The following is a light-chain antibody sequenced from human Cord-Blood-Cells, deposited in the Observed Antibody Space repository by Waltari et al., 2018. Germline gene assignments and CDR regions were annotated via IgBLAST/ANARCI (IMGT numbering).Light chain of an antibody. V-gene: IGLV3-1*01. CDR3: RAWDSSTAGV. Sequence: SYELTQPPSVSVSPGQTASIPCSGDNLGDKYACWYQQKPGQSPVLVIYQDSKRPSGIPWRFSGSNSGNTASLTISGTQAMDEADYYCRAWDSSTAGVFGGGTKLTVL. CDR1: NLGDKY. CDR2: QDS. J-gene: IGLJ2*01.